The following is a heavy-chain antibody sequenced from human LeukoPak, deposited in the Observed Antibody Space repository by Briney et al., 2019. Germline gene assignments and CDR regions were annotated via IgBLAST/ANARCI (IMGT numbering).Heavy chain of an antibody. Sequence: ASVKVSCKASGYTFTGHYMHWLRQAPEQGLEWMGWINPNSGGTNYAQKFQGRVTMTRDTSISTAYMELSRLRSDDTAVYYCARGTYYDSSGYAYWGQGTLVTVSS. CDR1: GYTFTGHY. CDR2: INPNSGGT. CDR3: ARGTYYDSSGYAY. V-gene: IGHV1-2*02. J-gene: IGHJ4*02. D-gene: IGHD3-22*01.